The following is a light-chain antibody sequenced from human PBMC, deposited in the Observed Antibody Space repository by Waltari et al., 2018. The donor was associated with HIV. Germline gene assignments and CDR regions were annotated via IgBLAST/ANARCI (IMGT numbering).Light chain of an antibody. V-gene: IGLV2-11*01. Sequence: VSWYQQHPAKAPKLMIFDVNKRPSGVPDRFSGSKSGNTASLTISGLQAEDEADYYCCSYADDYTWVFGGGTKLTVL. CDR3: CSYADDYTWV. J-gene: IGLJ3*02. CDR2: DVN.